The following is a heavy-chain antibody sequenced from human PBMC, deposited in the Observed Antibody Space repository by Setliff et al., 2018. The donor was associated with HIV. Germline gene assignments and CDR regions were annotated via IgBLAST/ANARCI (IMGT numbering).Heavy chain of an antibody. Sequence: SETLSLTCIVSGGSISSSSYYWGWIRQPPGKGLEWIGSIYYSGTTYYNPSLKSRVTMSVDTSTSRLSLKVHSVTAADTAMYYCARGSHGTSWTDYWGQGTLVTVSS. CDR1: GGSISSSSYY. CDR3: ARGSHGTSWTDY. V-gene: IGHV4-39*07. CDR2: IYYSGTT. D-gene: IGHD6-13*01. J-gene: IGHJ4*02.